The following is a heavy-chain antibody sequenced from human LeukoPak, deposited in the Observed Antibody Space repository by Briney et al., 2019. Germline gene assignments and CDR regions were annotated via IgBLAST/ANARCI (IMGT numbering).Heavy chain of an antibody. J-gene: IGHJ4*02. CDR3: ARDKKSGESSEIDY. V-gene: IGHV3-74*03. CDR2: INRDGSTT. D-gene: IGHD3-10*01. CDR1: GFPFSNYW. Sequence: PGGSLRLSCAASGFPFSNYWVHWVRQAPGKGLVWVSRINRDGSTTKYADSVKGRFTVSRDNAKNTLNLQMNSLRAEDTAVYYCARDKKSGESSEIDYWGQGTLVTVSS.